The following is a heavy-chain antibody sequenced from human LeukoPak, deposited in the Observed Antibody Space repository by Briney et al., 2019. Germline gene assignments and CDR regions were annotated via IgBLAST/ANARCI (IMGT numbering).Heavy chain of an antibody. V-gene: IGHV3-20*04. Sequence: GGSLRLSCAASGFTFDDYGMSWVRQAPGKGLEWVSGINWNGGSTGYADSVKGRFTISRDNAKNSLYLQMNSLRAEDTALYYCARGLEDNWNDVPGAYWGQGTLVTVSS. CDR2: INWNGGST. CDR3: ARGLEDNWNDVPGAY. D-gene: IGHD1-20*01. J-gene: IGHJ4*02. CDR1: GFTFDDYG.